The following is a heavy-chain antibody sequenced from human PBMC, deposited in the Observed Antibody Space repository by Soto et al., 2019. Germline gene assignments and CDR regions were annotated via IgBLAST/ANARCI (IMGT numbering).Heavy chain of an antibody. D-gene: IGHD2-2*01. V-gene: IGHV4-59*11. Sequence: QVQLQESGPGLVKPSETLSLTCSVSGVSTSNHYWTWIRKPPGQGPEWIGCIYYRGTTNYNASFNSRDTIPVDTSKNQFSLKLTSVTTADTAVYYCARGGGSPYHDHEFDYWGQGILVTVSS. CDR1: GVSTSNHY. J-gene: IGHJ4*02. CDR2: IYYRGTT. CDR3: ARGGGSPYHDHEFDY.